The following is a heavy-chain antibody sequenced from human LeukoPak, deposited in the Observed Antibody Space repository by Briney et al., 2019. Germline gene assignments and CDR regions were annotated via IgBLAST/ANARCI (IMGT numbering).Heavy chain of an antibody. D-gene: IGHD6-19*01. CDR3: ARLEGEAVAGPRDY. J-gene: IGHJ4*02. CDR2: ISGSGGST. CDR1: GFTFSSYA. V-gene: IGHV3-23*01. Sequence: PGGSLRLSCAASGFTFSSYAMSWVRQARGKGLEWVSAISGSGGSTYYADSVKGRFTISRDNSKNTLYLQMNSLRAEDTAVYYCARLEGEAVAGPRDYWGQGTLVTVSS.